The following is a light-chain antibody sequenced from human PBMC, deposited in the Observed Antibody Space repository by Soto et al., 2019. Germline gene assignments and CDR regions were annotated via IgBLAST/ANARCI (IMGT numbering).Light chain of an antibody. CDR2: NNN. CDR3: ASWDDSLNGFYV. Sequence: QSALTQPPSVSGTPGQRVTISCSGSSSNIGSGTVNWYQQVPGTAPKLLIYNNNQWPSGVPDRFSGSKSGTSGSLAISGLQSEDEADYYCASWDDSLNGFYVFGTGTKSPS. J-gene: IGLJ1*01. CDR1: SSNIGSGT. V-gene: IGLV1-44*01.